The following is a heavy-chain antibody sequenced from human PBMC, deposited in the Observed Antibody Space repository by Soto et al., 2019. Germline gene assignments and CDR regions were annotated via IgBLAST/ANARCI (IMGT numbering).Heavy chain of an antibody. CDR2: INAGNGNT. V-gene: IGHV1-3*01. D-gene: IGHD3-3*01. Sequence: QVQLVQSGAEVKKPGASVKVSCKASGYTFTSYAMHWVRQAPGQRLEGMGWINAGNGNTKYSEKFQGRVTITRDTSASTAYMELSSLRSEDTAVYYCARDLARITIFGVVIPYRNRDAFDIWGQGTMVTVSS. CDR3: ARDLARITIFGVVIPYRNRDAFDI. J-gene: IGHJ3*02. CDR1: GYTFTSYA.